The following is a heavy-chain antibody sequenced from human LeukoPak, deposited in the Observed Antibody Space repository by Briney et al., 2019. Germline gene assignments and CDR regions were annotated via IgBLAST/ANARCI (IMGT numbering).Heavy chain of an antibody. CDR1: GYTFTGYY. D-gene: IGHD3-9*01. Sequence: ASVKVSCKASGYTFTGYYIHWVRQAPGQGLEWMGWINPNNGDTNFAQKFQGRVTMTRDTSISTVYMHLSRLRSADTAVYYCARSPHILTGENFDYWGQGTLLTVSS. CDR3: ARSPHILTGENFDY. V-gene: IGHV1-2*02. CDR2: INPNNGDT. J-gene: IGHJ4*02.